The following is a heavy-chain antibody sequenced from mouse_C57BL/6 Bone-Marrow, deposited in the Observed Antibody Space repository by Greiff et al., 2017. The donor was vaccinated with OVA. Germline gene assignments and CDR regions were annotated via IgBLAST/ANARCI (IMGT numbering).Heavy chain of an antibody. J-gene: IGHJ2*01. CDR3: TTSAFDY. Sequence: EVQLQQPGAELVKPGASVKMSCKASGYTFTSYWITWVKQRPGQGLEWIGRIDPEDGDTEYAPKFQGKATMTADTSSNTAYLQLSSLTSEDTAVYYCTTSAFDYWGQGTTLTVSS. V-gene: IGHV14-1*01. CDR1: GYTFTSYW. CDR2: IDPEDGDT.